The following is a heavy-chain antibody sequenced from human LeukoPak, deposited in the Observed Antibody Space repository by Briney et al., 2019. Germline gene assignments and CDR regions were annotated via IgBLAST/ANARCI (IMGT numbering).Heavy chain of an antibody. J-gene: IGHJ4*02. CDR3: ARDATLEV. V-gene: IGHV3-21*01. Sequence: GGSLRLSCAASGFTFSSYSMNWVRQAPGKGLEWVSYISSSSSYIYYADSVKGRFTISRDDAKNSLHLQMNSLRAEDTAVYYCARDATLEVWGQGTLVTVSS. CDR2: ISSSSSYI. D-gene: IGHD2-15*01. CDR1: GFTFSSYS.